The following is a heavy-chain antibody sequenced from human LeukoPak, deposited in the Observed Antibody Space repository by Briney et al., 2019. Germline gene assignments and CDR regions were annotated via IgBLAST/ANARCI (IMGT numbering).Heavy chain of an antibody. D-gene: IGHD2-8*01. CDR1: GFTFSSYW. CDR3: ARALISHYYYYMDV. J-gene: IGHJ6*03. Sequence: GGSLRLSXAASGFTFSSYWMSWVRQAPGKGLEWVANIKQDGSEKYYVDSVKGRFTISRDNAKNSLYLQMNSLRAEDTAVYYCARALISHYYYYMDVWGKGTTVTVSS. CDR2: IKQDGSEK. V-gene: IGHV3-7*01.